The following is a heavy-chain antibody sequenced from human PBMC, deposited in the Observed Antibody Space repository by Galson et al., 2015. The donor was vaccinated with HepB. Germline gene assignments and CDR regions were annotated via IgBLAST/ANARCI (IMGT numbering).Heavy chain of an antibody. D-gene: IGHD1-14*01. V-gene: IGHV3-23*01. CDR2: LSGSGDNT. CDR1: GFTFSNYA. CDR3: AKGNHYYYYYGMDV. Sequence: SLRLSCAASGFTFSNYAMNWVRQAPGKGLEWVSGLSGSGDNTFYAATVKDRFTISRDNSKNTLYLQMNSLRAEDTAVYYCAKGNHYYYYYGMDVWGQGTTVTVSS. J-gene: IGHJ6*02.